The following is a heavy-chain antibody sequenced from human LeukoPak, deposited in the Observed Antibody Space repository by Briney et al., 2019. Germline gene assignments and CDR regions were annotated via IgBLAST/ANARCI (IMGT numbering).Heavy chain of an antibody. CDR1: GFTVSSNY. J-gene: IGHJ6*02. V-gene: IGHV3-53*01. Sequence: GGSLRLSCAASGFTVSSNYMTWVRQAPGKGLEWVSVIYSSGSTYYASSVKGRFTISRDSSKNTLYLQMDSLRAEDTAVYYCAALPGGMDVWGQGTTVTVSS. CDR3: AALPGGMDV. CDR2: IYSSGST.